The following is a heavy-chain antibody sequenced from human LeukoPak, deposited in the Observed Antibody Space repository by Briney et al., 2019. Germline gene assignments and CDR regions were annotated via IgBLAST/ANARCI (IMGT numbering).Heavy chain of an antibody. CDR3: ARAPETWELLAGGFDP. CDR2: INPNSGGT. Sequence: AASVKVSCKASGYTFTGYYMRWVRQAPGQGLEWMGWINPNSGGTNYAQKFQGRVTMTRDTSISTAYMELSRLRSDDTAVYYCARAPETWELLAGGFDPWGQGTLVTVSS. CDR1: GYTFTGYY. V-gene: IGHV1-2*02. D-gene: IGHD1-26*01. J-gene: IGHJ5*02.